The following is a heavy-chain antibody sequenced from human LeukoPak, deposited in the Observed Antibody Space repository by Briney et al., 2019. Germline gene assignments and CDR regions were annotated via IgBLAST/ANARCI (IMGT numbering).Heavy chain of an antibody. D-gene: IGHD4-17*01. CDR1: GGSISSGGYY. J-gene: IGHJ4*02. CDR3: ARGPHDYGDLYYFDY. CDR2: IYYSGST. V-gene: IGHV4-31*03. Sequence: ASQTLSLACTVSGGSISSGGYYWSWIRQHPGKGLEWIGYIYYSGSTYYNPSLKSRVTISVDTSKSQFSLKLSSVTAADTAVYYCARGPHDYGDLYYFDYWGQGTLVTVSS.